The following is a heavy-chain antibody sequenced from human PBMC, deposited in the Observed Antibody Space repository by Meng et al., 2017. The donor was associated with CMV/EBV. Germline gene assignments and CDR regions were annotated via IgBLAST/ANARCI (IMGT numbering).Heavy chain of an antibody. CDR1: GFTFSDYY. CDR3: ARGGYYYDSSGYLKG. Sequence: GQSLKISCAASGFTFSDYYMNWVRQAPGKGLEWVSSISSSTIYYADSVKGRFTISRDNAKNSLYLQMNSLRAEDTAVYYCARGGYYYDSSGYLKGWGQGTLVTVSS. V-gene: IGHV3-69-1*01. D-gene: IGHD3-22*01. CDR2: ISSSTI. J-gene: IGHJ4*02.